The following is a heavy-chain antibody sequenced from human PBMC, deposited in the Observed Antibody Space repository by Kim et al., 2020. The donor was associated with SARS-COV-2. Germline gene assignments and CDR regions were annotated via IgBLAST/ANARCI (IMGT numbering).Heavy chain of an antibody. J-gene: IGHJ4*02. V-gene: IGHV1-18*01. D-gene: IGHD3-9*01. Sequence: ASVKVSCKASGYTFTSYGISWVRQAPGQGLEWMGWISAYNGNTNYAQKLQGRVTMTTDTSTSTAYMELRSLRSDDTAVYYCARDSPDYDILTGYYMNDFDYWGQGTLVTVSS. CDR2: ISAYNGNT. CDR1: GYTFTSYG. CDR3: ARDSPDYDILTGYYMNDFDY.